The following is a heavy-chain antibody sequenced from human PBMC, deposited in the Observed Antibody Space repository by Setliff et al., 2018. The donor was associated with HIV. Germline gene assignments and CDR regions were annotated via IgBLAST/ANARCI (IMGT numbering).Heavy chain of an antibody. J-gene: IGHJ6*03. CDR2: IYYSGST. CDR3: ARGYNHPDYYYYYYMDV. V-gene: IGHV4-59*01. CDR1: GGSISGFH. D-gene: IGHD1-20*01. Sequence: KTSETLSLTCTVSGGSISGFHWSWIRQHPGKGLEWIGYIYYSGSTNYNPSLKSRVTISVDTSKNQFSLKLSSVTAADTAAYYCARGYNHPDYYYYYYMDVWGKGTTVTVSS.